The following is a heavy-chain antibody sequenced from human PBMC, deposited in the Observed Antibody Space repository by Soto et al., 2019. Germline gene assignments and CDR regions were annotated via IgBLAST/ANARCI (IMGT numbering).Heavy chain of an antibody. Sequence: QVQLQQWGAGLLKPSDTLSLTCAVYGGSFSGYYWSWIRQPPGKGLESVGEINHSGSTNYNPSLKSRVTISLDTSKNQFSLKLSSVTAADTAVYYCARRYSLWYYTSGSPGWFDPWGQGTLVTVSS. V-gene: IGHV4-34*01. CDR1: GGSFSGYY. D-gene: IGHD3-10*01. CDR2: INHSGST. CDR3: ARRYSLWYYTSGSPGWFDP. J-gene: IGHJ5*02.